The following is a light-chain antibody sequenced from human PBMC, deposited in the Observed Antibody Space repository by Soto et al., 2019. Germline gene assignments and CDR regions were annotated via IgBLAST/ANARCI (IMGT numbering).Light chain of an antibody. CDR2: NEK. CDR3: AAWDGSLNHIL. Sequence: QSVLTQPPSASGTPGQRVTISCSGGWSKMGTNTVNWYQHLPGTAPKILIYNEKQRPSGVPDRISGAKSGTSTSLANTGRQSEDEADYYCAAWDGSLNHILFGGGTKVTVL. CDR1: WSKMGTNT. J-gene: IGLJ2*01. V-gene: IGLV1-44*01.